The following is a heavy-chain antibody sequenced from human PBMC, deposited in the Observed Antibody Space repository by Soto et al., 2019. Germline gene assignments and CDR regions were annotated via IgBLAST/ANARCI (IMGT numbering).Heavy chain of an antibody. Sequence: QVQLVQSGAEVQKPGSSVKVSCKASGGTFSSYAISWVRQAPGQGLEWMGGIIPIFGTANYAQKFQGRVTITADESTSTAYMELSSLRSEDTAVYYCAIVPADAQTTWFDPWGQGTLVTVSS. D-gene: IGHD2-2*01. J-gene: IGHJ5*02. V-gene: IGHV1-69*01. CDR1: GGTFSSYA. CDR2: IIPIFGTA. CDR3: AIVPADAQTTWFDP.